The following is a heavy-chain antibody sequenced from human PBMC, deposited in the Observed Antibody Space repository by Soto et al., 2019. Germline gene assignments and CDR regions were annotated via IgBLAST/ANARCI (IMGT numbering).Heavy chain of an antibody. CDR3: AKDRGGDCPDNSCYFGADY. V-gene: IGHV3-30*18. D-gene: IGHD2-2*01. CDR1: AFPFSSYG. Sequence: LRLSCVGSAFPFSSYGMHWVRQAPGKGLECVAVISDTGSSHYYAASVEGRFTISRENSKNTLSLHMDRLRVEDTAVYYCAKDRGGDCPDNSCYFGADYWGQGTPVTVSS. CDR2: ISDTGSSH. J-gene: IGHJ4*02.